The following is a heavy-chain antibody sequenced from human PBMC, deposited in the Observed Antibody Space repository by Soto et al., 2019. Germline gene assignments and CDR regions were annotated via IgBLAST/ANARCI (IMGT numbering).Heavy chain of an antibody. J-gene: IGHJ3*01. V-gene: IGHV3-33*01. CDR3: ARDDAFANENAFDL. D-gene: IGHD1-1*01. Sequence: GGSLRLSCAVSGFSFRTYGFHWVRQPPGKGLQWVAVISPKGHSDSVEGRFTISRDNSKDTLYLQMNNLRAEDTAVYYCARDDAFANENAFDLWGQGTKVTVS. CDR2: ISPK. CDR1: GFSFRTYG.